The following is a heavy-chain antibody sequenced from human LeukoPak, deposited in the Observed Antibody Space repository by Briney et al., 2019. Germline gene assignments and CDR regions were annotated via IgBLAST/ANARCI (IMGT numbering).Heavy chain of an antibody. V-gene: IGHV1-69*04. D-gene: IGHD6-19*01. Sequence: SVKVSCKASGGTFSSYAISWVRQAPGQGLEWMGRIIPILGIANYAQKFQGRVTITADKSTSTAYMELSSLRFEDTAVYYCARDSGIAVGLTYYFDYWGQGTLVTVSS. CDR1: GGTFSSYA. CDR2: IIPILGIA. J-gene: IGHJ4*02. CDR3: ARDSGIAVGLTYYFDY.